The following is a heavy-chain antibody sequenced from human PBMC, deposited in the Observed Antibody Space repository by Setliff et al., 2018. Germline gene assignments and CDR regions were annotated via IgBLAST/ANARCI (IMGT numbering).Heavy chain of an antibody. Sequence: KPSETLSLTCAVYGDSFSGYFWTWIRRPPGKGLEWIGDIDQSGSTNYNPSLKSRLTISVDTSKNQFSLSLSSVTAADTAVYYCAGGAFGSRWYVRPWFDPWGQGTLVTVSS. CDR1: GDSFSGYF. J-gene: IGHJ5*02. V-gene: IGHV4-34*01. D-gene: IGHD6-13*01. CDR3: AGGAFGSRWYVRPWFDP. CDR2: IDQSGST.